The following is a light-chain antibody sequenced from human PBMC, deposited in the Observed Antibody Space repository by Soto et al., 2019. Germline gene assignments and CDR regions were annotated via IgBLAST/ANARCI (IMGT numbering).Light chain of an antibody. Sequence: AIQMTQSPSSLSASVGCRVTITCRASQGIRNDLGWYQQKQGKAPKLMIYAASSLQSGVPSRFSGSGSGKDFTITISSMQNEDFANYYCKQYYSFHTTLGQGTKVDIK. CDR2: AAS. V-gene: IGKV1-6*01. CDR3: KQYYSFHTT. CDR1: QGIRND. J-gene: IGKJ1*01.